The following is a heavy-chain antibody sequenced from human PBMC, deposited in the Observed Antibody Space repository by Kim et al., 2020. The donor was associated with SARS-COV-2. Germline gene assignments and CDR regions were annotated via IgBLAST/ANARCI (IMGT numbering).Heavy chain of an antibody. CDR3: AREIMHPGVTDGFDI. Sequence: SETLSLTCTVSRGSISNDNYFWSWVRQQPGKGLEWIGYISHRGSVYYNPSVQDRVTISIDTSGNQFSLEVNAVTAADTAVYFCAREIMHPGVTDGFDIWG. CDR2: ISHRGSV. J-gene: IGHJ3*02. CDR1: RGSISNDNYF. V-gene: IGHV4-31*03. D-gene: IGHD3-16*01.